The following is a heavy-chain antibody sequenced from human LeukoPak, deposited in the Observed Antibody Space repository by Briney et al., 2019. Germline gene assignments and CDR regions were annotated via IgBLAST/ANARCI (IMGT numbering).Heavy chain of an antibody. CDR2: IKSKTDGGTT. Sequence: GGSLRLSCAASGFTFRNASMSWVRQAPGKGLEWVGRIKSKTDGGTTDYAAPVKGRFTISRDDSKNTLYLQMNSLTTEDTAVYFCAHRDTTMVRVDYWGQGTLVAVSS. D-gene: IGHD5-18*01. CDR3: AHRDTTMVRVDY. CDR1: GFTFRNAS. J-gene: IGHJ4*02. V-gene: IGHV3-15*01.